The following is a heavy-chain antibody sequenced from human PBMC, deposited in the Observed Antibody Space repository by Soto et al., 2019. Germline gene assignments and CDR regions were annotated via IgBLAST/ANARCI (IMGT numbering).Heavy chain of an antibody. CDR3: ARGASSSWYEVYFDY. CDR1: GGSLSSSNW. Sequence: SETLALTCAVSGGSLSSSNWWSCVRQPPGKGLEWIGEIYHSGSTNYNPSLKSRVTISVDKSKNQFSLKLSSVTAADTAVYYCARGASSSWYEVYFDYWGQGTLVTVSS. J-gene: IGHJ4*02. V-gene: IGHV4-4*02. CDR2: IYHSGST. D-gene: IGHD6-13*01.